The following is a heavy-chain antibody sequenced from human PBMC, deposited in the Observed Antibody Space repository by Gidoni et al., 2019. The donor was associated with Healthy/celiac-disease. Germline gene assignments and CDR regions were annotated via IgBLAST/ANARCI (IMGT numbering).Heavy chain of an antibody. CDR1: GGSISSSSYY. Sequence: QLQLQESGPGLVKPSETLSLTCTVSGGSISSSSYYWGWFRQPPGKGLEWIGSIYYSGSTYYNPSLKSRVTISVDTSKNQFSLKLSSVTAADTAVYYCVSGWELPDLFDYWGQGTLVTVSS. D-gene: IGHD1-26*01. J-gene: IGHJ4*02. V-gene: IGHV4-39*01. CDR3: VSGWELPDLFDY. CDR2: IYYSGST.